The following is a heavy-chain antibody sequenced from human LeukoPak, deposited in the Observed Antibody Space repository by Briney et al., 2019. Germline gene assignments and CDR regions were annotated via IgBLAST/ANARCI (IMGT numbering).Heavy chain of an antibody. J-gene: IGHJ6*03. CDR2: IYHSGSA. Sequence: SETLSLTCVVSGYSISTDYCWGWIRQPPGKGLEWIGSIYHSGSAYYNPSLESRVTISIDTSKNQFSLKLSSVTAADTAVYYCARRPYYYYYMDVWGTGTTVTVSS. CDR1: GYSISTDYC. CDR3: ARRPYYYYYMDV. V-gene: IGHV4-38-2*01.